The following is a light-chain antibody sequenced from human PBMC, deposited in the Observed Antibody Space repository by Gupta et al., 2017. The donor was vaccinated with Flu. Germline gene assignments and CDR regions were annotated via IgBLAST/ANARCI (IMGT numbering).Light chain of an antibody. CDR3: QQFGSSPPT. CDR2: SAS. V-gene: IGKV3-20*01. Sequence: EIVLTQSPGTLSLSPGERATLSCRASQSVSSGSLAWYQQKPGQPPRLLIYSASSRVTGIPDRFSGSGSGTXFTLTVXRLEPEDFAVYFCQQFGSSPPTFGXGTKVDVK. CDR1: QSVSSGS. J-gene: IGKJ3*01.